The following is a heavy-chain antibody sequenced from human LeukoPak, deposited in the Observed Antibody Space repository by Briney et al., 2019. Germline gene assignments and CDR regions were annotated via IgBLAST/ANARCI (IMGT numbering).Heavy chain of an antibody. D-gene: IGHD3-22*01. Sequence: ASVRVSCKASGGTFSSYAISWVRQAPGQGLEWMGGIIPIFGTANYAQKFQGRVTITADESTSTAYMELSSLRSEDTAVYYCARETYDYYDSSGYYHTTNFDYWGQGTLVTVSS. J-gene: IGHJ4*02. CDR3: ARETYDYYDSSGYYHTTNFDY. CDR1: GGTFSSYA. V-gene: IGHV1-69*13. CDR2: IIPIFGTA.